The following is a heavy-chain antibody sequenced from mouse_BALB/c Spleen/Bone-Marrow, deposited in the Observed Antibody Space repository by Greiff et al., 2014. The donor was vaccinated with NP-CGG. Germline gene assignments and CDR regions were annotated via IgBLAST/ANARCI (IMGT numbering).Heavy chain of an antibody. J-gene: IGHJ2*01. Sequence: QVQLQQSGAELVKPGTSVKLSCKASVYNFTSYWINWVKLRPGQGLEWIGDIYPGSGSTNYNEKFKSKATLTVDTSSSTAYMQPSSLASEDSALYYCARGAWANWDYFDYWGQGTTLTVSS. V-gene: IGHV1-55*01. CDR2: IYPGSGST. D-gene: IGHD4-1*01. CDR3: ARGAWANWDYFDY. CDR1: VYNFTSYW.